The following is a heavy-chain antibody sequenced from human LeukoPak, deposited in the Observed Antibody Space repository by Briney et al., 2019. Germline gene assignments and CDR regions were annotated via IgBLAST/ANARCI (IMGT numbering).Heavy chain of an antibody. V-gene: IGHV4-30-4*01. D-gene: IGHD5-24*01. Sequence: PSETLSLTCTVSGGSISSGDYYWSWIRQPPGKGLEWIGYIYYSGSTYYNPSLKSRVTISVDTSKNQFSLKLSSVTAADTAVYYCARDLYGSPSLDYWGQGTLVTVSS. J-gene: IGHJ4*02. CDR1: GGSISSGDYY. CDR2: IYYSGST. CDR3: ARDLYGSPSLDY.